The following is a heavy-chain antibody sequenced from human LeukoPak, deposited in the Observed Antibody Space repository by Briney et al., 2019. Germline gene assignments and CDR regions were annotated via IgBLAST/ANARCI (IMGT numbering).Heavy chain of an antibody. CDR3: ASPYYDFWSGNSHFDY. J-gene: IGHJ4*02. CDR2: IIPIFGTA. D-gene: IGHD3-3*01. Sequence: GASVKVSCKASRGTFTSYAISWVRHAPGQGLECRGGIIPIFGTANYAQKFQGRVTITADESTSTAYMELSSLRSEDTAVYYCASPYYDFWSGNSHFDYWGQGTLVTVSS. CDR1: RGTFTSYA. V-gene: IGHV1-69*13.